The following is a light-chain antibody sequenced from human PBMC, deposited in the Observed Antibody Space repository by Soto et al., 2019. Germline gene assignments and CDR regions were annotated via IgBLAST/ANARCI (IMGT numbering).Light chain of an antibody. CDR1: SSDVGGSNY. V-gene: IGLV2-14*01. CDR3: SSYTSSSLNV. Sequence: QSALTQPASVSGSPGQSITISCTGTSSDVGGSNYVSWYQQLPGKAPKLMIYDVSDRPSGVSNRFSGSKSGNTASLTISGLQAEDEADYYYSSYTSSSLNVFGTGTKGTVL. CDR2: DVS. J-gene: IGLJ1*01.